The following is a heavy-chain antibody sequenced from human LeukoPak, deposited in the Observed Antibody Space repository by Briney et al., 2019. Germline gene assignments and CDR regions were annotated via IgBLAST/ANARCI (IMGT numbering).Heavy chain of an antibody. Sequence: PSETLSLTCTVSGGSISSNGFYWGWVRQPPGEGPEWIASVFYSGSTHYNPSLKSRVTISRDTSKNQFSLKVTSVTAADTAVYYCARVGTMADFDSWGQGTLVTVSS. V-gene: IGHV4-39*07. CDR1: GGSISSNGFY. CDR3: ARVGTMADFDS. J-gene: IGHJ4*02. CDR2: VFYSGST. D-gene: IGHD1-7*01.